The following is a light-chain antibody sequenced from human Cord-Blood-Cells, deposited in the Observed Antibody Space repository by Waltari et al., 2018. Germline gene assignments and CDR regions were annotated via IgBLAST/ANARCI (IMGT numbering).Light chain of an antibody. Sequence: EIVLTQSPATLSLSPGERATLSCRASKSVRSYLAWYQQKPGQAPRLLIYDAYNRATGIPARFSGSGSGTDFTLTISSLEPEDFAVYYCQQRSNWPPFTFGPGTKVDIK. CDR2: DAY. CDR1: KSVRSY. J-gene: IGKJ3*01. V-gene: IGKV3-11*01. CDR3: QQRSNWPPFT.